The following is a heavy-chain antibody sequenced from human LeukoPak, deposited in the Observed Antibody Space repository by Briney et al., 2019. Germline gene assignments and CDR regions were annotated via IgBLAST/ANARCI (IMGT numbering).Heavy chain of an antibody. CDR2: ISGSGGST. CDR1: GFTFRTSW. V-gene: IGHV3-23*01. D-gene: IGHD3-16*01. J-gene: IGHJ6*02. CDR3: ARGGGLDV. Sequence: GGSLRLSCAVSGFTFRTSWMSWVRQAPGKGLEWVSAISGSGGSTYYADSVKGRFTISRDNSKNTLYLQMSNLRAEDTAVYFCARGGGLDVWGQGATVTVSS.